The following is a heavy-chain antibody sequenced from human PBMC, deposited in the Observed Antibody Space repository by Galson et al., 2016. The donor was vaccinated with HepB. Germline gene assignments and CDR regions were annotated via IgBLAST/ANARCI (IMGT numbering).Heavy chain of an antibody. J-gene: IGHJ3*02. V-gene: IGHV4-4*02. D-gene: IGHD2-8*01. Sequence: TLSLTCAVSGCSISTSHWWTWLRQSPGKGLEWIGEIYHTGVTNHNPSVKSRVTITVDKSTNQFSLKLISMTAADTAVYYCASNGRTARGAFDIWGQGTMVTVSS. CDR3: ASNGRTARGAFDI. CDR1: GCSISTSHW. CDR2: IYHTGVT.